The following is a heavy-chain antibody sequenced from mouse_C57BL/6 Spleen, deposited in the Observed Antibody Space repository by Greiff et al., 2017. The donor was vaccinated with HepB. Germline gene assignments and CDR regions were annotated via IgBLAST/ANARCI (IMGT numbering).Heavy chain of an antibody. CDR1: GYTFTDYY. Sequence: VQLLQSGPELVKPGASVKISCKASGYTFTDYYMNWVKQSHGKSLEWIGDINPNNGGTSYNQKFKGKATLTADKSSSTAYMELRSLTSEDTAVYYYERRIYYGIYWYFDVWGTGTTVTVSS. D-gene: IGHD1-1*01. CDR2: INPNNGGT. J-gene: IGHJ1*03. V-gene: IGHV1-26*01. CDR3: ERRIYYGIYWYFDV.